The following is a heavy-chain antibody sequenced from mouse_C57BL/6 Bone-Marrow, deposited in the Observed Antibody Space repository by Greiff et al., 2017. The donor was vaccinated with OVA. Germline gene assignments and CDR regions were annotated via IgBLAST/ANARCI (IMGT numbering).Heavy chain of an antibody. J-gene: IGHJ4*01. CDR3: ARIYYGNYPYAMDY. CDR2: IYPGDGDT. CDR1: GYAFSSSW. Sequence: VQLQQSGPELVKPGASVKISCKASGYAFSSSWMNWVKQRPGKGLEWIGRIYPGDGDTNYNGKFKGKATLTADKSSSTAYMQLSSLTSEDSAVYCCARIYYGNYPYAMDYWGQGTSVTVSS. D-gene: IGHD2-1*01. V-gene: IGHV1-82*01.